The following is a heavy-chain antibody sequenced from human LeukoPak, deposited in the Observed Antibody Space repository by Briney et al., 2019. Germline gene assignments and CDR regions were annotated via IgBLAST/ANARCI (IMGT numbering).Heavy chain of an antibody. V-gene: IGHV4-39*01. Sequence: SETLSLTCTVSGGSISSSSYYWGWIRQPPGKGLEWIGSIYYSGSTYYNPSLKSRVTISVDTSKNQFSLKLSSVTAADTAVYYCARLSYYYYDSSGYVDYWGQGTLVTVSS. J-gene: IGHJ4*02. CDR3: ARLSYYYYDSSGYVDY. D-gene: IGHD3-22*01. CDR2: IYYSGST. CDR1: GGSISSSSYY.